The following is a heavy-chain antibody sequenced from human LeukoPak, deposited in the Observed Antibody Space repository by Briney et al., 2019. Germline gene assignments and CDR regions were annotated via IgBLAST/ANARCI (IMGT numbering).Heavy chain of an antibody. CDR3: ARRYDFWSGPRSYYYYMDV. CDR1: GYSFTSYW. J-gene: IGHJ6*03. D-gene: IGHD3-3*01. CDR2: IYPGDSDT. Sequence: GESLKISCKGSGYSFTSYWIGWVRQVPGKGLEWMGIIYPGDSDTRYSPSFQGQVTISADKSISTAYLQWSSLKASDTAMYYCARRYDFWSGPRSYYYYMDVRGKGTTVTVSS. V-gene: IGHV5-51*01.